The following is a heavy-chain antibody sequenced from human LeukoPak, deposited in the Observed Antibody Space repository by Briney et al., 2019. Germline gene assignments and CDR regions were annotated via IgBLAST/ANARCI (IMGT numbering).Heavy chain of an antibody. CDR3: ARDRRGVDYYYGMDV. V-gene: IGHV4-31*03. Sequence: PSETLSLTCTVSGGSISSGGYYWSWIRQHPGKGLEWIGYIYYSGSTYYNRSLKSRLTISVDTSKNRFSLKLSSVTAADTAVYYCARDRRGVDYYYGMDVWGKGTTVTVSS. D-gene: IGHD2-21*01. J-gene: IGHJ6*04. CDR1: GGSISSGGYY. CDR2: IYYSGST.